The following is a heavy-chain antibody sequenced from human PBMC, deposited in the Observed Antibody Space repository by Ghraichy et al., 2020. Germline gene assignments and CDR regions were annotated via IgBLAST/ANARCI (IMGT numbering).Heavy chain of an antibody. J-gene: IGHJ4*02. V-gene: IGHV3-30*18. Sequence: GGSLRLSCAASGFTFSSYGMHWVRQAPGKGLEWVAVISYDGSNKYYADSVKGRFTISRDNSKNTLYLQMNSLRAEDTAVYYCAKAHGIWWLPYFDYWGQGTLVTVSS. CDR3: AKAHGIWWLPYFDY. D-gene: IGHD5-12*01. CDR2: ISYDGSNK. CDR1: GFTFSSYG.